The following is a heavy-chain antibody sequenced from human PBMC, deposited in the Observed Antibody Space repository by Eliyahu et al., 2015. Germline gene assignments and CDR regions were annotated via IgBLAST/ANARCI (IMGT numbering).Heavy chain of an antibody. D-gene: IGHD3-9*01. CDR1: GYXFTSYG. V-gene: IGHV1-18*01. CDR3: AREVVEYFDWLFERNYYYYYMDV. J-gene: IGHJ6*03. CDR2: ISAYNGNT. Sequence: QVQLVQSGAEVKKPGASVKVSCKASGYXFTSYGIXWVRRAPGQGLXWMGWISAYNGNTNYAQXLQGRVTMTTDTSTSTAYMELRSLRSDDTAVYYCAREVVEYFDWLFERNYYYYYMDVWGKGTTVTVSS.